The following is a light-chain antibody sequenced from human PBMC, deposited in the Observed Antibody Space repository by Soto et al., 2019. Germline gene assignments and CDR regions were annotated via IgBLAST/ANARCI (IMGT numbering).Light chain of an antibody. CDR2: GNT. CDR3: QSYDSSLSGWV. Sequence: QSVLTQPPSVSGAPGQRVTISCTGSSSNIGAGYDGHWYQQLPGTAPKLLIYGNTNRPSGVPDRFSGSKSGTSASLAITGLQAEYEADYYCQSYDSSLSGWVFGGGTKVTVL. J-gene: IGLJ3*02. CDR1: SSNIGAGYD. V-gene: IGLV1-40*01.